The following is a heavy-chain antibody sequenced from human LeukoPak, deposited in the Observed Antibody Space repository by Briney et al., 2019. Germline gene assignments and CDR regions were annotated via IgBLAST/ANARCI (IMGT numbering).Heavy chain of an antibody. CDR3: ARHGIAAAGRKVPYYFDY. D-gene: IGHD6-13*01. CDR2: IYYSGST. Sequence: SETLSLTCTVSGGSISSSSYYWGWFRQPPGKGLEWIGSIYYSGSTYYNPSLKSRVTISVDTSKNQFSLKLSSVTAADTAVYYCARHGIAAAGRKVPYYFDYWGQGTLVTVSS. J-gene: IGHJ4*02. CDR1: GGSISSSSYY. V-gene: IGHV4-39*01.